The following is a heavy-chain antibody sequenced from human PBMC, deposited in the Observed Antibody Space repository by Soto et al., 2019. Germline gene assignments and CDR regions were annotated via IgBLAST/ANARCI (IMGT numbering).Heavy chain of an antibody. D-gene: IGHD4-17*01. Sequence: PGGSLRLSCAASGFTFSSYSMNWVRQAPGKGLEWVSSISSSSSYIYYADSVKGRFTISRDNAKNSLYLQVNSLRAEDTAVYYCARDSNGDYDYWGQGTLVTVSS. CDR1: GFTFSSYS. V-gene: IGHV3-21*01. J-gene: IGHJ4*02. CDR2: ISSSSSYI. CDR3: ARDSNGDYDY.